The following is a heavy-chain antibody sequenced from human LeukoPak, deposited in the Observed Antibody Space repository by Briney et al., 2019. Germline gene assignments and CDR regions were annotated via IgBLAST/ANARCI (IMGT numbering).Heavy chain of an antibody. J-gene: IGHJ4*02. V-gene: IGHV1-24*01. CDR1: GYTLTELS. CDR2: FDPEDGET. Sequence: GASVKVSCKVSGYTLTELSMHWVRQAPGKGLEWMGGFDPEDGETIYAQKFQGRVTMTEDTSTDTAYMELSSLRSEDTAVYYCATPLPTRDTLDFYDYWGQGTLVTVSS. D-gene: IGHD5-18*01. CDR3: ATPLPTRDTLDFYDY.